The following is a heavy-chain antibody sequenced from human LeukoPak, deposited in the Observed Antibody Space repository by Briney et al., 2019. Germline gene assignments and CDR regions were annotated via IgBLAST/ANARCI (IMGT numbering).Heavy chain of an antibody. CDR1: GYTFTGYY. D-gene: IGHD1-26*01. CDR2: INPNSGGT. CDR3: ARSAGPQATFDY. Sequence: ASVKVSCKASGYTFTGYYMHWVRQAPRQGLEWMGWINPNSGGTNYAQKLQGRVTMTRDTSISTAYMELSRLRSDDTAVYYCARSAGPQATFDYWGQGTLVTVSS. J-gene: IGHJ4*02. V-gene: IGHV1-2*02.